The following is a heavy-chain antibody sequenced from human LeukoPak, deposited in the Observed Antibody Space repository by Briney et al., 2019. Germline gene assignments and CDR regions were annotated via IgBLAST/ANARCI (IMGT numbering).Heavy chain of an antibody. D-gene: IGHD3-10*01. Sequence: GGSLRLSCAASGFTFRNYVIHWVRQAPGKGLGWVAVTSSDLNVKLYADSVKGRFTISRDNSRSTLYLQMNSLRPEDTAIYYCAREGYYGSGSPPSLYFDYWGQGTLVTVSS. V-gene: IGHV3-30-3*01. J-gene: IGHJ4*02. CDR3: AREGYYGSGSPPSLYFDY. CDR2: TSSDLNVK. CDR1: GFTFRNYV.